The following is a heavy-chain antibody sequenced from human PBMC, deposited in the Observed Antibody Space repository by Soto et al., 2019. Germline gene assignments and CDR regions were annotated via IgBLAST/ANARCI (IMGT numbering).Heavy chain of an antibody. CDR3: ARGGVVVQAAIRPQYFDD. J-gene: IGHJ4*02. D-gene: IGHD2-2*02. V-gene: IGHV1-69*13. Sequence: SGKVSCKASGGTFSSYAIRLVRQAPGQGLEWMGGIIPIFGTANYAQKFQGRVTITADESTSTAYMELSSLRSEDTAVYYCARGGVVVQAAIRPQYFDDWGQGTLVTVSS. CDR1: GGTFSSYA. CDR2: IIPIFGTA.